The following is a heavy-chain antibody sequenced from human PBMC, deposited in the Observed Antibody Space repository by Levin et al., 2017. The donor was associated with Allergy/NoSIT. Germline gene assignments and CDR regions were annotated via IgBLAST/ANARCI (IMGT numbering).Heavy chain of an antibody. J-gene: IGHJ4*02. D-gene: IGHD3-3*01. CDR3: ARVLEAWPTGGYYFDY. CDR1: GGSISSYY. CDR2: IYYSGST. Sequence: SETLSLTCTVSGGSISSYYWSWIRQPPGKGLEWIGYIYYSGSTNYNPSLKSRVTISVDTSKNQFSLKLSSVTAADTAVYYCARVLEAWPTGGYYFDYWGQGTLVTVSS. V-gene: IGHV4-59*01.